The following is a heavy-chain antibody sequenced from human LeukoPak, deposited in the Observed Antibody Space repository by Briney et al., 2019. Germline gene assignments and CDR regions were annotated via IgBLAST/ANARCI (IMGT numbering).Heavy chain of an antibody. J-gene: IGHJ4*02. CDR1: GGSISSYY. V-gene: IGHV4-59*12. Sequence: SETLSLTCTVSGGSISSYYWSWIRQPPGKGLEWIGYIYYSGSTNYNPSLKSRVTISVDTSKNQFSLKLSSVIAADTAVYYCARLWFGELLPGDYWGQGTLVTVSS. D-gene: IGHD3-10*01. CDR3: ARLWFGELLPGDY. CDR2: IYYSGST.